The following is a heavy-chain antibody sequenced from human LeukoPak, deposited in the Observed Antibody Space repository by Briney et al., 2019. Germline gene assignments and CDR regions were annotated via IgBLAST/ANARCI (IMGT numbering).Heavy chain of an antibody. CDR3: AKDRIAAAGSSFDY. V-gene: IGHV3-43D*03. Sequence: SGGSLRLSCAASGFTFDDYAVHWVRQAPGKGLEWVSLISWDGGSTYYADSVKGRFTISRDNSKNSLYLQMNSLRAEDTALYYCAKDRIAAAGSSFDYWGQGTLVTVSS. D-gene: IGHD6-13*01. CDR1: GFTFDDYA. J-gene: IGHJ4*02. CDR2: ISWDGGST.